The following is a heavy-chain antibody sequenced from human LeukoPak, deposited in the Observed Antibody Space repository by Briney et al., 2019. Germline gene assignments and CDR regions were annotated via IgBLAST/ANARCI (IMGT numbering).Heavy chain of an antibody. J-gene: IGHJ4*02. CDR2: IYYTGST. CDR1: GDSFTGYC. V-gene: IGHV4-59*12. Sequence: PSETLSLTCSVSGDSFTGYCWTWIRQPPGKGLEYIGIIYYTGSTNYNPSLKRRVTLSADTSNNQFSLKLTSVTAADTAVYYCTRRRYYDPVGLDFWGRGALVTVSS. D-gene: IGHD3-22*01. CDR3: TRRRYYDPVGLDF.